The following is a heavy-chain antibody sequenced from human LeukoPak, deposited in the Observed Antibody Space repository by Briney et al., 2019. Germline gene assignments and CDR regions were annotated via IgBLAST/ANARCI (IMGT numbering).Heavy chain of an antibody. CDR3: ARQAYDTGYDAFDI. J-gene: IGHJ3*02. Sequence: SETLSLTCTVSGGSISSYYWSWIRQPAGKGPEWIGRIYSSGSTNYNPSLKSRVTMSVDMSKNQFSLKLSSVTAADTAVYYCARQAYDTGYDAFDIWGQGTMVTVSS. V-gene: IGHV4-4*07. CDR1: GGSISSYY. CDR2: IYSSGST. D-gene: IGHD1-14*01.